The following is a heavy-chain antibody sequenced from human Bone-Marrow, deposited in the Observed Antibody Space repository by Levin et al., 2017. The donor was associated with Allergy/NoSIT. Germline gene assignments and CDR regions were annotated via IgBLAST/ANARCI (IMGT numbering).Heavy chain of an antibody. CDR3: ARLRSLSSSPRYYYGMDV. Sequence: PGGSLRLSCAASGFTFSSYWMSWVRQAPGKGLEWVANIKQDGSEKYYVDSVKGRFTISRDNAKNSLYLQMNSLRAEDTAVYYCARLRSLSSSPRYYYGMDVWGQGTTVTVSS. V-gene: IGHV3-7*01. J-gene: IGHJ6*02. CDR1: GFTFSSYW. D-gene: IGHD6-6*01. CDR2: IKQDGSEK.